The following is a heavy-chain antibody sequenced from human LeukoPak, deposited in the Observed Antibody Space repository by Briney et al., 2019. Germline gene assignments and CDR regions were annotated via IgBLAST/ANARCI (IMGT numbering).Heavy chain of an antibody. CDR3: AKDRGDFPPYFDY. CDR2: ISYDGSNK. J-gene: IGHJ4*02. V-gene: IGHV3-30*18. Sequence: PGGSLRLSCAASGFTFSSYSMNWVRQAPGKGLEWVAVISYDGSNKYYADSVKGRFTISRDKSKNTLYLQMNSLSAEDTAVYYCAKDRGDFPPYFDYWGQGTLDTVSS. CDR1: GFTFSSYS. D-gene: IGHD2-21*02.